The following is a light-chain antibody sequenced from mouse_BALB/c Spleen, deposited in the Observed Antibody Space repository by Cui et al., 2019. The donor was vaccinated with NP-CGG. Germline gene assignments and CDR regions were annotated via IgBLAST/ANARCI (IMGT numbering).Light chain of an antibody. J-gene: IGLJ1*01. CDR2: GTN. Sequence: QAVVTQESALTTSPGETVTLTCRSSTGAVTTSNYANWVQEKPDHLFTGLIGGTNNRVPGVPARFSGSLIGDKAALTIIGAQTEDETIYFCALWYRNYWVFGGGTKLTVL. CDR1: TGAVTTSNY. CDR3: ALWYRNYWV. V-gene: IGLV1*01.